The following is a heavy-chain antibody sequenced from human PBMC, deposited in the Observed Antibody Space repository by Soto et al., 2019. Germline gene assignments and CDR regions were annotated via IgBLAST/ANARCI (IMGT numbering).Heavy chain of an antibody. CDR3: AGRCCSGGRCYLGAFDI. V-gene: IGHV4-34*01. Sequence: QEQLQQWGAGLLRPSQTLSRTCAVYGGSFSGYYWSWIRQPPGKGLAWIGEIHHSGSTNYNPSLKGRVTISVETSKHQFALTLSSATAAYTAVYYCAGRCCSGGRCYLGAFDIWGQGTMVTVSS. J-gene: IGHJ3*02. CDR2: IHHSGST. CDR1: GGSFSGYY. D-gene: IGHD2-15*01.